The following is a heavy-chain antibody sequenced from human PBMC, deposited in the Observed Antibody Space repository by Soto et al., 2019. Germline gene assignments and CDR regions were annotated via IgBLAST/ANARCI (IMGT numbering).Heavy chain of an antibody. J-gene: IGHJ4*02. CDR3: ARKDIAGNSVDF. V-gene: IGHV5-51*01. D-gene: IGHD6-13*01. CDR1: VYSFTTYW. Sequence: ESLKISCKASVYSFTTYWIGWVRQMPGKGLEWMGIIYPGDSDTRYSPSFQGQVTISADKSISTAYLQWSSLKASDSAMFYCARKDIAGNSVDFWGQGTLVTVSS. CDR2: IYPGDSDT.